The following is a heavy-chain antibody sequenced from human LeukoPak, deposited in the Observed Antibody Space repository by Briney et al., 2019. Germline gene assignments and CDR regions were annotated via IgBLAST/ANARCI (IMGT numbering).Heavy chain of an antibody. Sequence: NPGGSLRLSCAASGFTFSSYSMTWVRQAPGKGLEWVSSISSRSSYIYYADSVKGRFTIARDNAKNSLYLQMNSLRAEDTAVYYCAKDPPVGSYPDYWGQGTLVTVSS. CDR3: AKDPPVGSYPDY. J-gene: IGHJ4*02. CDR1: GFTFSSYS. D-gene: IGHD1-26*01. CDR2: ISSRSSYI. V-gene: IGHV3-21*01.